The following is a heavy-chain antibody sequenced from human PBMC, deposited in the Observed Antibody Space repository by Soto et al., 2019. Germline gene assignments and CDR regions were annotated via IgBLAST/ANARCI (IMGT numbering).Heavy chain of an antibody. D-gene: IGHD2-2*01. CDR1: GFTFSSYA. V-gene: IGHV3-23*01. CDR3: AKDQGIVVVPAAISNSSSWSVFDY. J-gene: IGHJ4*02. CDR2: ISGSGGST. Sequence: HPGGSLRLSCAASGFTFSSYAMSWVRQAPGKGLEWVSAISGSGGSTYYADSVKGRFTISRDNSKNTLYLQMNSLRAEDTAVYYCAKDQGIVVVPAAISNSSSWSVFDYWGQGTLVTVSS.